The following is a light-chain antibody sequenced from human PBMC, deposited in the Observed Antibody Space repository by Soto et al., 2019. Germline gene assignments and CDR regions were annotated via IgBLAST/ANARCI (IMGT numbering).Light chain of an antibody. CDR1: SSDAGTYNV. CDR2: EGN. V-gene: IGLV2-23*01. Sequence: QSALTQPASVSGSPGQSITISCTGTSSDAGTYNVISWYQHHPGKAPKFIIYEGNKRPSGVSNRFSGSKSGNTASLTISGVQAEDEADYYCCSFAANTAHVLFGGGTKLTVL. J-gene: IGLJ2*01. CDR3: CSFAANTAHVL.